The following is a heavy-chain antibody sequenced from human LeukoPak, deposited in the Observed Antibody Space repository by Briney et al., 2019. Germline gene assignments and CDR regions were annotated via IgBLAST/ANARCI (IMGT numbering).Heavy chain of an antibody. D-gene: IGHD1-26*01. CDR3: VREGGYYYYYMDV. CDR2: INSDGSST. V-gene: IGHV3-74*01. Sequence: TGGSLRLSCAASGFTFSSYWMHWVRQAPGKGLVWVSRINSDGSSTSYADSVKGRFTISRDNAKNTLYLQMNSLRAEDTAVYYCVREGGYYYYYMDVWGKGTTVTVSS. J-gene: IGHJ6*03. CDR1: GFTFSSYW.